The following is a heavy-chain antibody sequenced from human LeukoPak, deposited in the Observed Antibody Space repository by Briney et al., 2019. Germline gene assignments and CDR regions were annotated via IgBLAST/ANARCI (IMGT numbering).Heavy chain of an antibody. D-gene: IGHD3-10*01. CDR1: GGSISNSNYY. Sequence: PSETLSLTCKVSGGSISNSNYYWSWLRQPPGKELEWLASINYGGTTYYNPSLKSRVTISVDTSKNQSSLRLSSVTAADTAVYLCARYVVYGSGKYYFDYWGQGSLVTVSS. CDR3: ARYVVYGSGKYYFDY. V-gene: IGHV4-39*01. J-gene: IGHJ4*02. CDR2: INYGGTT.